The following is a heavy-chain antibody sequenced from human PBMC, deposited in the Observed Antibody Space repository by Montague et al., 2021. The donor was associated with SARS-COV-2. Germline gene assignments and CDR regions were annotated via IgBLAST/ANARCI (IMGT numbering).Heavy chain of an antibody. CDR3: ARDSGELDYYGSGSYYRYFDY. CDR1: GFTFSSYE. CDR2: ISSSGSTI. Sequence: SLRLSCAASGFTFSSYEMNWVRRAPGKGLEWVSYISSSGSTIYYADSVKGRFTISRDNAKNSLYLQMNSLRAEDTAVYYCARDSGELDYYGSGSYYRYFDYWGQGTLVTVSS. J-gene: IGHJ4*02. V-gene: IGHV3-48*03. D-gene: IGHD3-10*01.